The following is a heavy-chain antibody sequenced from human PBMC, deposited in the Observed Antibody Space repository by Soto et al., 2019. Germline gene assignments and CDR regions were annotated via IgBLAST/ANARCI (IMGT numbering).Heavy chain of an antibody. V-gene: IGHV4-31*03. D-gene: IGHD5-12*01. Sequence: QVHLQESGPGLVKPSQTLSPTCTVSGDSVSSGDYYWSWIRQYPGRGLEYIGYIVYTESTYYNPSLKSRVVISIDRSKNQFSLMLSSVTAADTAVYYCAREVAATTHFDYWGQGTLVTV. CDR3: AREVAATTHFDY. CDR2: IVYTEST. CDR1: GDSVSSGDYY. J-gene: IGHJ4*02.